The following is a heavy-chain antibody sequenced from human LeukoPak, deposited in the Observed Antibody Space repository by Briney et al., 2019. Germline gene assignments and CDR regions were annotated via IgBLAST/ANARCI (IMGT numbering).Heavy chain of an antibody. CDR3: ARDHRSVIDY. V-gene: IGHV3-23*01. D-gene: IGHD4-17*01. CDR2: ISGSGDST. J-gene: IGHJ4*02. Sequence: GGSLRLSCEASGFTFSSYAMSWVRQAPGKGLEWVSVISGSGDSTYYADSVEGRCTISRDNSKDALYLQMNSLRAEDTAVYYCARDHRSVIDYWGQGTLVTVSS. CDR1: GFTFSSYA.